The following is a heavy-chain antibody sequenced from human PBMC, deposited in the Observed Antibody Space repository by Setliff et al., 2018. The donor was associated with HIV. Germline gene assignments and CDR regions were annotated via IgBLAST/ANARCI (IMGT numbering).Heavy chain of an antibody. V-gene: IGHV4-59*04. CDR3: ASDKGRPHHFDNNGYYRSDTFDI. CDR2: IYHTGRT. J-gene: IGHJ3*02. Sequence: SETLSLTCTVSGGSISPYYWSWIRQPPGKGLEWTGSIYHTGRTYYNRSLESRLTISIDTSKNQFSLKLTSVTAADTAMYYCASDKGRPHHFDNNGYYRSDTFDIWGHGTMVTVSS. CDR1: GGSISPYY. D-gene: IGHD3-22*01.